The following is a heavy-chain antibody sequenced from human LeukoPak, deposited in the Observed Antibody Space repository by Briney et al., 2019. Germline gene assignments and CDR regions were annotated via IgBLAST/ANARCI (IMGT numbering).Heavy chain of an antibody. D-gene: IGHD1-26*01. V-gene: IGHV4-59*01. Sequence: SETLSLTCSVSGVSISNYYWSWIRQSPGRELEWIGHLHYSGSSSYNPSLRSRVTTSVDMSKNQFSLRLTSVTVADTAVYYCARNRPIMGITDAFDVWGQGTMVTVSS. J-gene: IGHJ3*01. CDR2: LHYSGSS. CDR3: ARNRPIMGITDAFDV. CDR1: GVSISNYY.